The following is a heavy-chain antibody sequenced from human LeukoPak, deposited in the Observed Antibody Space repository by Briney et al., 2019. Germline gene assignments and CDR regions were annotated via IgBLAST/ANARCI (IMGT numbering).Heavy chain of an antibody. Sequence: GGSLRLSCAASGFSFSSYAMSWVRQAPGKGLEWVSAISKSGDSTFYADSVKGRFTISRDNAKNSLYLQMNSLRAEDTALYYCAKDIENWGQGTLVTVSS. CDR3: AKDIEN. V-gene: IGHV3-23*01. D-gene: IGHD2/OR15-2a*01. J-gene: IGHJ4*02. CDR2: ISKSGDST. CDR1: GFSFSSYA.